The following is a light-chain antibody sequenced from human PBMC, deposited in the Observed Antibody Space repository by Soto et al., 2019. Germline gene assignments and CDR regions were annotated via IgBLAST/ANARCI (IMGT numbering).Light chain of an antibody. CDR1: SSDVGGYKY. CDR2: EVS. V-gene: IGLV2-14*01. Sequence: QSALTQPASVSGSPGQSITISCTGTSSDVGGYKYVSWYQQHPGKAPKLMIYEVSNRPSGVSNRFSGSKSGNTASLTISGLQAEDESDYYFNAFTSSSTYVFGTGTKLTVL. CDR3: NAFTSSSTYV. J-gene: IGLJ1*01.